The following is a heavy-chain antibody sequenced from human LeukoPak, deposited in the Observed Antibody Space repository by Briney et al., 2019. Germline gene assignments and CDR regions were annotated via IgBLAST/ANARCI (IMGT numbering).Heavy chain of an antibody. CDR3: ARDRPGGNSVDFDY. V-gene: IGHV4-38-2*02. D-gene: IGHD4-23*01. Sequence: SETLSLICTVSGYSISSGYYWGWIRQPPGKALEWIGSIYHSGTYYNPSLKSRVTLSVDTSKNQFSLKLSSVTAADTAVYYCARDRPGGNSVDFDYWGQGTLVTVSS. CDR2: IYHSGT. J-gene: IGHJ4*02. CDR1: GYSISSGYY.